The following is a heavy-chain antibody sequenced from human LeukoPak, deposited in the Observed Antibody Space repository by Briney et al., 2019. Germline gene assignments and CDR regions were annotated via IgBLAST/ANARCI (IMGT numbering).Heavy chain of an antibody. CDR3: AKGALRSCSVGTCYPLDS. CDR1: GFTFSNSA. CDR2: ITDRGAYT. J-gene: IGHJ4*02. V-gene: IGHV3-23*01. D-gene: IGHD2-15*01. Sequence: GGSLGLSCVASGFTFSNSAMSWVRQAPGKGLEWVSAITDRGAYTYYADSVKGRFTISRDNSKDTLYLQMDSLRAEDTAVYYCAKGALRSCSVGTCYPLDSWGPGTLVTVPS.